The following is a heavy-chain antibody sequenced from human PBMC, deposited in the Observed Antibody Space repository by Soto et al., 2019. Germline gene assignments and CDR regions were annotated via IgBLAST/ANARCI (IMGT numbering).Heavy chain of an antibody. CDR2: IWYDGSNK. D-gene: IGHD3-22*01. Sequence: PGGSLRLSWAASGFTFSSGCMHWVRQAPGKGLERVAVIWYDGSNKYYADSVKGRFTISRDNSKNTLYLQMNSLRAEDTAVYYCARDKLWFITMIVGAPPPDYGMDVWGQGTTVTVAS. CDR3: ARDKLWFITMIVGAPPPDYGMDV. V-gene: IGHV3-33*01. CDR1: GFTFSSGC. J-gene: IGHJ6*02.